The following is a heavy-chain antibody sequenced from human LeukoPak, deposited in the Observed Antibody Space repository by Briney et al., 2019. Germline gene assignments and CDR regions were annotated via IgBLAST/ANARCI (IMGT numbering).Heavy chain of an antibody. Sequence: GGSLRLSCAVSGFTFGTYWMHWVRQAPGKGPVWVSRISSDGTGTSYVDSVRGRFTISRDNAKNTLYLQMNSLRVEDTAVYYCARSPNCGGDCSWGQGTLVTVSS. CDR3: ARSPNCGGDCS. CDR2: ISSDGTGT. J-gene: IGHJ5*02. D-gene: IGHD2-21*02. V-gene: IGHV3-74*01. CDR1: GFTFGTYW.